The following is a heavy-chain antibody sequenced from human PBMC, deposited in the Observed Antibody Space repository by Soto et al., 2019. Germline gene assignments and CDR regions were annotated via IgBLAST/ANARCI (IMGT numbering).Heavy chain of an antibody. D-gene: IGHD6-13*01. CDR2: ISAYNGNT. CDR3: ARDRTPDVAAADAFDI. CDR1: GYTFTSYG. Sequence: ASVKVSCKASGYTFTSYGISWVRQAPGQGLEWMGWISAYNGNTNYAQKLQGRVTMTTDTSTSTAYMELRSLRSDDTAVYYCARDRTPDVAAADAFDIWGQGTMVTVSS. V-gene: IGHV1-18*01. J-gene: IGHJ3*02.